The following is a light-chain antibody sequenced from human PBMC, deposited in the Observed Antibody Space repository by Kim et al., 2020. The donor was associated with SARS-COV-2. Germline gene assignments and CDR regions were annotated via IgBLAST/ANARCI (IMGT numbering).Light chain of an antibody. CDR3: KQRGNWPLT. CDR1: KSGSSS. V-gene: IGKV3-11*01. J-gene: IGKJ1*01. Sequence: STGERTALTCRARKSGSSSVAWYKQKTGQAPRILNYDGFSRATGIPARFSGGGSGTDFNITISSLEPEDFAVYYCKQRGNWPLTFGQGTKVEIK. CDR2: DGF.